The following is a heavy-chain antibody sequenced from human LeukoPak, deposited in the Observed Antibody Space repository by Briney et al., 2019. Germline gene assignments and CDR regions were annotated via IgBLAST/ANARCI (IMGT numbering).Heavy chain of an antibody. Sequence: GGSLRLSCAASGFTFSGYSMNWVRQAPGKGLEWVSSISSSSSYIYYADSVKGRFTISRDNAKNSLYLQMNSLRAEDTAVYYCARDRGDQFVAPMDVWGQGTTVTVSS. CDR3: ARDRGDQFVAPMDV. D-gene: IGHD2-21*02. CDR1: GFTFSGYS. CDR2: ISSSSSYI. V-gene: IGHV3-21*01. J-gene: IGHJ6*02.